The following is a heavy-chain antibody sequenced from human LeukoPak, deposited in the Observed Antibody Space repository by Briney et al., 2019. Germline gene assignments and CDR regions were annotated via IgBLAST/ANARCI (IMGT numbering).Heavy chain of an antibody. CDR2: ISYDGSNE. J-gene: IGHJ5*02. V-gene: IGHV3-30-3*01. CDR3: ARAYDSSAYRTNWFDP. D-gene: IGHD3-22*01. CDR1: GFTFSSYA. Sequence: GGSLRLSCAASGFTFSSYAMHWVRQAPGKGLEWAAVISYDGSNEYYADSVKGRFTISRDNSKNTLYLQMNSLRAEDTAMYYCARAYDSSAYRTNWFDPWGQGTLVTVSS.